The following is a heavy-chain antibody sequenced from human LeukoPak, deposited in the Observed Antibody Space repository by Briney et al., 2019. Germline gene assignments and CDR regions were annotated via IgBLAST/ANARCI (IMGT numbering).Heavy chain of an antibody. CDR3: ATSIAVAGLFDY. CDR1: GGSISSYY. V-gene: IGHV4-59*01. Sequence: SETLSLTCTVFGGSISSYYWSWIRQPPGKGLEWIAYIYYSGSTNYNPSLKCRVTISVDTSKNQFSLKLSSVTAADTAVYYCATSIAVAGLFDYWGQGTLVTVSS. D-gene: IGHD6-19*01. CDR2: IYYSGST. J-gene: IGHJ4*02.